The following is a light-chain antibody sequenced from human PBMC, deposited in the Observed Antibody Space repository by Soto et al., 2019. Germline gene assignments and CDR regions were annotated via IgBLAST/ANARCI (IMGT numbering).Light chain of an antibody. CDR2: AAS. V-gene: IGKV1-39*01. J-gene: IGKJ1*01. CDR3: QQYNTYSGT. CDR1: QSISSY. Sequence: DIQMTQSPSSLSASVGDRVTITCRASQSISSYLNWYQQKPGKAPKLLIYAASSLQSGVPSRFSGSGSGTDFTLTITSLQPEDVATYYCQQYNTYSGTFGQGTKVDNK.